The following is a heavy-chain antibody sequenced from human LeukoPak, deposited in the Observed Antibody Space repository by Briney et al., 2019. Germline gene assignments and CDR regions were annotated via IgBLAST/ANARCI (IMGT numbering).Heavy chain of an antibody. D-gene: IGHD2-15*01. Sequence: PSETLSLTCTVSGGSISSGSYYWSWIRQPAGKGLEWIGRIYTSGSTNYNPSLKSRVTISVDTSKNQFSLKLSSVTAADTAVYYCARQGIAIGGYYYYYMDVWGKGTTVTVSS. CDR1: GGSISSGSYY. V-gene: IGHV4-61*02. CDR2: IYTSGST. J-gene: IGHJ6*03. CDR3: ARQGIAIGGYYYYYMDV.